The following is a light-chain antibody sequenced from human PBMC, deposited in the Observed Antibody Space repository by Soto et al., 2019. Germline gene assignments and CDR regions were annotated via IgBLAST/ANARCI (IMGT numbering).Light chain of an antibody. CDR2: EVS. V-gene: IGLV2-14*01. Sequence: QSALTQPASVSGSPGQSSTISCTGTSSDVGGYNYVSWYQQHPGKAPKLLIYEVSNRPSGVANRFSGSKSGNTGSLTISGLQAEDEADYYCSSYTRRSTYVFGTGTKLTVL. CDR3: SSYTRRSTYV. CDR1: SSDVGGYNY. J-gene: IGLJ1*01.